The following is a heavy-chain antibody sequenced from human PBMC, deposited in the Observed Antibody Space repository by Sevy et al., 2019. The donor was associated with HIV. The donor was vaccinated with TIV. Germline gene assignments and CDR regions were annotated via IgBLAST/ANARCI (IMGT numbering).Heavy chain of an antibody. Sequence: GGSLRLSCAASGFTFSDYYMSWIRQAPRKGLEWVSYIDRSGSTINYADSVKGRFTISRDNAKKSVYLQINSLRAEDTAVYYCARENTMIEEPGWFDPWGQGTLVTVSS. J-gene: IGHJ5*02. CDR1: GFTFSDYY. CDR2: IDRSGSTI. D-gene: IGHD3-22*01. V-gene: IGHV3-11*01. CDR3: ARENTMIEEPGWFDP.